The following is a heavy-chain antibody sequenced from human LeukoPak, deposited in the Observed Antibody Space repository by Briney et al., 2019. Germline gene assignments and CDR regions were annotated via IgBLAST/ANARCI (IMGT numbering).Heavy chain of an antibody. V-gene: IGHV4-30-4*01. CDR1: GGSISSGDYY. CDR3: ARGALYYDSSGYYPLDY. D-gene: IGHD3-22*01. Sequence: SQTLSHTCTVSGGSISSGDYYWSWIRQPPGKGLEWIGYIYYSGSTYYNPSLKSRVTISVDTSKNQFPLKLSSVTAADTAVYYCARGALYYDSSGYYPLDYWGQGTLVTVSS. CDR2: IYYSGST. J-gene: IGHJ4*02.